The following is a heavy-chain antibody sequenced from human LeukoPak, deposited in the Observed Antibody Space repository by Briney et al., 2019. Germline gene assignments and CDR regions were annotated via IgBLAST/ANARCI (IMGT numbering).Heavy chain of an antibody. J-gene: IGHJ4*02. Sequence: SVKVSCKASGGTFSSYAISWVRQAPGQGLERMGGIIPIFGTANYAQKFQGRVTITTDESTSTAYMELSSLRSEDTAVYYCARAEYYYVSSGYKNREYYFDYWGQGTLVTVSS. CDR2: IIPIFGTA. V-gene: IGHV1-69*05. CDR1: GGTFSSYA. D-gene: IGHD3-22*01. CDR3: ARAEYYYVSSGYKNREYYFDY.